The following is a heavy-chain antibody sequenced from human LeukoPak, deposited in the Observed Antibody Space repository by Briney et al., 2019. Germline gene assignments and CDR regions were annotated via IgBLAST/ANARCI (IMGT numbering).Heavy chain of an antibody. J-gene: IGHJ4*02. CDR1: GGSFSGYY. V-gene: IGHV4-34*01. CDR3: ARHEWGFSSGWYVYHFDY. CDR2: INHSGST. Sequence: SETLSLTCAVYGGSFSGYYWSWIRQPPGKGLEWIGEINHSGSTNYNPSLKSRVTISVDTSKNQFSLKLSSVTAADTAVYYCARHEWGFSSGWYVYHFDYWGQGTLVTVSS. D-gene: IGHD6-19*01.